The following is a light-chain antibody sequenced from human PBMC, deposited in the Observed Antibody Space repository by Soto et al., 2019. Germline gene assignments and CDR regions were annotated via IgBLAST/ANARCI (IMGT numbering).Light chain of an antibody. Sequence: QSALTQPAFVSGSPGQSITISCTGTSSDIGGYDYVSWYQQHPGKAPKLMISDVSNRPSGVSNRFSGSKSGNTASLTISGLQAEDEADYYCSSYTSSSTLVVFGGGTKLTVL. J-gene: IGLJ3*02. CDR1: SSDIGGYDY. CDR3: SSYTSSSTLVV. CDR2: DVS. V-gene: IGLV2-14*01.